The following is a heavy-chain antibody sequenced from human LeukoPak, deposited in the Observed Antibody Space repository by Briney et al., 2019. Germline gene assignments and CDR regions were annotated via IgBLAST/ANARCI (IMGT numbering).Heavy chain of an antibody. CDR3: ASVKDLFDP. J-gene: IGHJ5*02. CDR2: ISYDGTNN. CDR1: GFTFSSAG. V-gene: IGHV3-30*03. Sequence: PGGSLRLSCAASGFTFSSAGMHWVRQAPGKGLEWVAVISYDGTNNYYADSVKGRFTIYTDTCKTRLYLQMNSLKAEDTAVYYCASVKDLFDPWGEGTLVTVSS.